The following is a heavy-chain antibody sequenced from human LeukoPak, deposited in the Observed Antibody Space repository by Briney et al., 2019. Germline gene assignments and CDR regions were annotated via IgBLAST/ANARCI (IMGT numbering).Heavy chain of an antibody. CDR2: SYYSGSP. V-gene: IGHV4-61*01. D-gene: IGHD5-12*01. CDR1: GGSVTSDSSF. CDR3: AREGGYSGYY. J-gene: IGHJ4*02. Sequence: SETLSLTCTVSGGSVTSDSSFWSWIRQPPGKGLEWIGYSYYSGSPNYNPSLKSRHLISLDTSKNQFSLKVSSGTAADTAVYYCAREGGYSGYYWGQGTLVTVSS.